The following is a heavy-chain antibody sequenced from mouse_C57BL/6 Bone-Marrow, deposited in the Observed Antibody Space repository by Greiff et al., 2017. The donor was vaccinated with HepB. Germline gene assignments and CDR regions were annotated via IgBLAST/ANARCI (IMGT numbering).Heavy chain of an antibody. D-gene: IGHD2-5*01. CDR1: GFTFSSYA. J-gene: IGHJ3*01. CDR2: ISSGGDYI. V-gene: IGHV5-9-1*02. CDR3: TDYSNYKFAY. Sequence: EVHLVESGEGLVKPGGSLKLSCAASGFTFSSYAMSWVRQTPEKRLEWVAYISSGGDYIYYADTVKGRFTISRDNARNTLYLQMSSLKSEDTAMYYCTDYSNYKFAYWGQGTLVTVSA.